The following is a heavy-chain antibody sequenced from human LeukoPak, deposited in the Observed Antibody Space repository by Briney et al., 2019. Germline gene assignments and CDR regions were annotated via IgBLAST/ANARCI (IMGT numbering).Heavy chain of an antibody. CDR3: ARVRGSGWSGWLGAFDI. V-gene: IGHV3-30-3*01. D-gene: IGHD6-19*01. Sequence: GGSLRLSCAASGFTFSSYAMHWVRQAPGKGLEWVAVISYDGSNKYYADSVKGRFTISRDNSKNTLYLQMNSLRAEDTAVYYCARVRGSGWSGWLGAFDIWGQGTMVTVSS. CDR1: GFTFSSYA. J-gene: IGHJ3*02. CDR2: ISYDGSNK.